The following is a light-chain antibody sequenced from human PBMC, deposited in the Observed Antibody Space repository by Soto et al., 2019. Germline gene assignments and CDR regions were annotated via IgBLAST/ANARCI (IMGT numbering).Light chain of an antibody. J-gene: IGLJ3*02. CDR3: AAWDDSLNVWV. CDR2: SNN. CDR1: SSNIGSNT. V-gene: IGLV1-44*01. Sequence: QSVLTQPPSAYGTTGQRVTISCSGSSSNIGSNTVNWYQQLPGTAPKLLIYSNNQRPSGVPDRFSGSKSGTSASLAISGLQSEDEADYYCAAWDDSLNVWVFGGGTKLTVL.